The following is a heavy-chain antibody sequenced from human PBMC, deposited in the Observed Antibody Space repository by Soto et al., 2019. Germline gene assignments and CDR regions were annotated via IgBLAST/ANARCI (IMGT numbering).Heavy chain of an antibody. CDR2: TSYDGSKE. CDR1: GFTFSNYG. J-gene: IGHJ3*02. V-gene: IGHV3-30*03. CDR3: ARVPGSGTYYDNRIANDAFDI. Sequence: GGSLRLSCAASGFTFSNYGMHWVRQAPGKGLEWVAVTSYDGSKEYYADSVKGRFTISRDNSKNTLYLQMNSLRAEDTAVYYCARVPGSGTYYDNRIANDAFDIWGQGTMVTVSS. D-gene: IGHD3-10*01.